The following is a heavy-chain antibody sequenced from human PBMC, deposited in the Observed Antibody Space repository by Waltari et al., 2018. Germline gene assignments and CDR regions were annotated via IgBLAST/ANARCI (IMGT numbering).Heavy chain of an antibody. CDR1: GFTFISYA. D-gene: IGHD3-22*01. J-gene: IGHJ4*02. CDR3: ARHLYSIDYLELGN. V-gene: IGHV3-23*01. Sequence: EVHLLESGGGLVQPGGSLRLSCAASGFTFISYAMSWVRQAPGRGMEWVSGISDSGVITKYADSGKGRFTVSRDNSKNTLYLQLNSLRAEDTAVYYCARHLYSIDYLELGNWGQGTLVTVSS. CDR2: ISDSGVIT.